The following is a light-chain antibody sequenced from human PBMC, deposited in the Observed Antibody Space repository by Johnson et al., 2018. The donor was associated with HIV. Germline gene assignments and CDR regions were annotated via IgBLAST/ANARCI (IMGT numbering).Light chain of an antibody. CDR2: EDN. Sequence: QSVLSQPPSVSAAPGQKVTISCSGSSSNIGSNYVYWYQQFPGAAPKLLIYEDNKRPSGIPDRFSGSKSGTSATLGITGLQTGDEADYYCGTWDSSLSARVFGTGTKVTVL. V-gene: IGLV1-51*02. CDR3: GTWDSSLSARV. CDR1: SSNIGSNY. J-gene: IGLJ1*01.